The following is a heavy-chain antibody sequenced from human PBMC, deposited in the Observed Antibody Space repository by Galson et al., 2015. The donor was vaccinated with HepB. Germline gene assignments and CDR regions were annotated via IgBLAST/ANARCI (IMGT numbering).Heavy chain of an antibody. CDR3: ARDGRTGGFVDY. CDR1: GGSISSYY. V-gene: IGHV4-59*01. CDR2: IYYSGST. Sequence: SETLSLTCTVSGGSISSYYWSWIRQPPGKGLEWIGSIYYSGSTYYNPSLKSRVTISVDTSKNQFSLKLSSVTAADTAVYYCARDGRTGGFVDYWGQGTLVTVSS. D-gene: IGHD3-10*01. J-gene: IGHJ4*02.